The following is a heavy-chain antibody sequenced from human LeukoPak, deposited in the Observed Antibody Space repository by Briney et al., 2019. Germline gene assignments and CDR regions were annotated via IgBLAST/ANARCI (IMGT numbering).Heavy chain of an antibody. Sequence: PGGSLRLSCAASGFTFSRYAMSWVRQAPGKGLEWVSGISGSSDSTYYADSVKGRFTISRDNSENTLYLEMNRLRAEDTAVYNCAKGSTAAGTPFDSWGQGTLVTVSS. D-gene: IGHD1-14*01. CDR2: ISGSSDST. CDR3: AKGSTAAGTPFDS. CDR1: GFTFSRYA. V-gene: IGHV3-23*01. J-gene: IGHJ4*02.